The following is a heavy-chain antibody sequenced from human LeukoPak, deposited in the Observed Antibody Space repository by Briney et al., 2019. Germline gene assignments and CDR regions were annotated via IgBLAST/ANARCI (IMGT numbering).Heavy chain of an antibody. J-gene: IGHJ5*02. Sequence: GGSLRLSCAASGFTFSSYSMNWVRQAPGKGLEWVSSISSSSSYIYYADSVKGRFTISRDNAKNSLYLQMNSLRAEDTAVHYCARDGLLWFGEHLTNVGPDDNWFDPWGQGTLVTVSS. CDR1: GFTFSSYS. D-gene: IGHD3-10*01. CDR3: ARDGLLWFGEHLTNVGPDDNWFDP. V-gene: IGHV3-21*01. CDR2: ISSSSSYI.